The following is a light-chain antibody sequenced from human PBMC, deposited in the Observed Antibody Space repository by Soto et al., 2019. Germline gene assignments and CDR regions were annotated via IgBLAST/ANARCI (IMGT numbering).Light chain of an antibody. Sequence: DIQMTQSPSFLSASVGDRVTITCRASRSVSTSLNWYQQKPGKAPKVLIYAATNLQSGVPSRFSGSGSGTDFTLTISSLQPEDFATYFCQQTYTTPVYSFGQGTKV. J-gene: IGKJ2*01. CDR1: RSVSTS. CDR2: AAT. V-gene: IGKV1-39*01. CDR3: QQTYTTPVYS.